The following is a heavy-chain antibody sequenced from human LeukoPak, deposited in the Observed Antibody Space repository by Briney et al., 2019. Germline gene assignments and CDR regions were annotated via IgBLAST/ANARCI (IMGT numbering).Heavy chain of an antibody. Sequence: ASVKVSCKASGCTFTSYYMHWVRQAPGQGLEWMGIINPSGGSTSYAQKFQGRVTMTRDTSTSTVYMELSSLRSEDTAVYYCALGDYYDSSGSPFDYWGQGTLVTVSS. CDR1: GCTFTSYY. D-gene: IGHD3-22*01. CDR2: INPSGGST. CDR3: ALGDYYDSSGSPFDY. J-gene: IGHJ4*02. V-gene: IGHV1-46*01.